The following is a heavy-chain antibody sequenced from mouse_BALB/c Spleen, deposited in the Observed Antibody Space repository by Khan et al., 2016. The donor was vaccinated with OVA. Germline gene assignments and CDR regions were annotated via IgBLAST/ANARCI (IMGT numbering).Heavy chain of an antibody. Sequence: VQLQQSGPELVKPGASVRISCKASGYTFTSYYIHWVKQRPGQGLEWIGWIYPGNVNTKYNEKFKGKATLTADTSSSTAYMQLSSLTSEDSAVDFCARWGGNYPSYAMDYWGQGTSVTVSS. CDR1: GYTFTSYY. V-gene: IGHV1S56*01. J-gene: IGHJ4*01. CDR2: IYPGNVNT. CDR3: ARWGGNYPSYAMDY. D-gene: IGHD2-1*01.